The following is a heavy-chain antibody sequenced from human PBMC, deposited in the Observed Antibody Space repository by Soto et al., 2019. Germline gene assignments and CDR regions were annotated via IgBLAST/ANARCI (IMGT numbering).Heavy chain of an antibody. CDR1: GGSFSGYY. J-gene: IGHJ4*02. Sequence: PSETLSLTCAVYGGSFSGYYWSWIRQPPGKGLEWIGEINHSGSTNYNPSLKSRVTISVDTSKNQFSLKLSSVTAADTAVYYCARYIVVVTAIGIYYFDYWGQGTLVTVSS. CDR3: ARYIVVVTAIGIYYFDY. D-gene: IGHD2-21*02. V-gene: IGHV4-34*09. CDR2: INHSGST.